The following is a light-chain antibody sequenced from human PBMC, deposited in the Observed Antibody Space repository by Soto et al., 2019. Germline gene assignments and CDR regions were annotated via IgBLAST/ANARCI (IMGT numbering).Light chain of an antibody. CDR1: QSVSSSF. J-gene: IGKJ1*01. V-gene: IGKV3-20*01. CDR3: HQFDSSLT. CDR2: ATS. Sequence: EILLTQSPATLSLSPGEGATLSCRASQSVSSSFLAWYQQQTGQAPRLLIYATSRRAPGIPDRFSGSGSGTDFTLAISRLEPEDFALYYCHQFDSSLTFGQGTKVEIK.